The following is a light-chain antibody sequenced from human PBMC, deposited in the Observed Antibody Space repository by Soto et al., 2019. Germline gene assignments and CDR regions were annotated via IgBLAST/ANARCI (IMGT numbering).Light chain of an antibody. V-gene: IGKV1-5*03. J-gene: IGKJ1*01. CDR3: QQYETFSGT. CDR1: QSISGL. CDR2: KAS. Sequence: DIQMTQSPSTLSASVGDRVTITCRASQSISGLLAWYQQKPGKAPKLLIYKASGLESGVPSRFSGSGSGTEFTLTINGLQPDDFATYYCQQYETFSGTFGPGTKVDI.